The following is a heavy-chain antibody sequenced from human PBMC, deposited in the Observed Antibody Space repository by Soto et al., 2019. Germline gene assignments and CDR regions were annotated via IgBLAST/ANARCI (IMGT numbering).Heavy chain of an antibody. CDR1: GGSISSSSYY. V-gene: IGHV4-39*01. D-gene: IGHD3-10*01. CDR3: ARRTRAFRYFQH. Sequence: PSETLSLTCTVSGGSISSSSYYWGWIRQPPGKGLEWIGSIYYSGSTYYNPSLKSRVTISVDTSKNQFSLKLSSVTAADTAVYYCARRTRAFRYFQHWGQGTLVTVSS. J-gene: IGHJ1*01. CDR2: IYYSGST.